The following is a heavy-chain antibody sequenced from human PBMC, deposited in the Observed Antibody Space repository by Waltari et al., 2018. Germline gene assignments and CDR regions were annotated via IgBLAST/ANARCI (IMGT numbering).Heavy chain of an antibody. Sequence: VQLQESGPGLVQPSQTLSLICSVSGDSINSRDSYWTWIRQPAGKGLEWIGYIYSDGITNYNPSLIGRLTMALDTSKTQFSLKLSFMTAADTAVYYCARGELGLRRFDYWGRGALVTGSS. CDR3: ARGELGLRRFDY. V-gene: IGHV4-61*09. CDR1: GDSINSRDSY. CDR2: IYSDGIT. D-gene: IGHD7-27*01. J-gene: IGHJ4*02.